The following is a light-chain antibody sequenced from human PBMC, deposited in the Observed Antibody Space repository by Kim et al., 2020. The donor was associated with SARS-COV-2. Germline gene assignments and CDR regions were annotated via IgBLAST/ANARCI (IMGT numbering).Light chain of an antibody. J-gene: IGLJ2*01. Sequence: VSPGQTATITCSGHNLGDKFASWYQQKAGQSPILIIYQDIERPSGIPERFSGSNSGNTATLTISGTQAMDEAVYYCQAWDTSSVVFGGGTQLTVL. V-gene: IGLV3-1*01. CDR3: QAWDTSSVV. CDR1: NLGDKF. CDR2: QDI.